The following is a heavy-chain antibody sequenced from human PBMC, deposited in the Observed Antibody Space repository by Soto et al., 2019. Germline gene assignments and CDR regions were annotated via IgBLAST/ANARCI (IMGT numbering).Heavy chain of an antibody. CDR1: GYTFTTYY. CDR3: ARDVGMASRPYLDY. D-gene: IGHD6-6*01. V-gene: IGHV1-46*01. J-gene: IGHJ4*02. CDR2: INPSGGST. Sequence: RASVKVSCKASGYTFTTYYMYWVRPAPGQGLEWMGIINPSGGSTSFAQKFQGRVTMTRDTSTSTVYMELISLTSEDTAVYYYARDVGMASRPYLDYWGQGTLVTSPQ.